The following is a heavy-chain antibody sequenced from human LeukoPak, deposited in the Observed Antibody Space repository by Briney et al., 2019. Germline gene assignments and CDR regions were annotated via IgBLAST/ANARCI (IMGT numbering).Heavy chain of an antibody. J-gene: IGHJ4*02. CDR2: IYYSGST. D-gene: IGHD4-23*01. Sequence: SETLSLTCTVSGGSISSSSYYWGWIRQPPGKGLEWIGSIYYSGSTYYNPSLKSRVTISVDTSKNQFSLKLSSVTAADTAVYYCVRHDGRSGGTMGALDSWGQGSLVTVSS. CDR1: GGSISSSSYY. CDR3: VRHDGRSGGTMGALDS. V-gene: IGHV4-39*01.